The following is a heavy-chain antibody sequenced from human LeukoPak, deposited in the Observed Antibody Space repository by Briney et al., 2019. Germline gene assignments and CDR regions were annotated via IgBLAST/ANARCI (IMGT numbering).Heavy chain of an antibody. V-gene: IGHV3-23*01. CDR1: GFTSSSYA. CDR2: ISGSGGST. D-gene: IGHD3-16*02. CDR3: ARARRAYDYVWGSYRDPFGY. Sequence: GGSLRLSCAASGFTSSSYAMSWVRQAPGKGLEWVSAISGSGGSTYYADSVKGRFTISRDNAKNSLYLQMNSLRAEDTAVYYCARARRAYDYVWGSYRDPFGYWGQGTLVTVSS. J-gene: IGHJ4*02.